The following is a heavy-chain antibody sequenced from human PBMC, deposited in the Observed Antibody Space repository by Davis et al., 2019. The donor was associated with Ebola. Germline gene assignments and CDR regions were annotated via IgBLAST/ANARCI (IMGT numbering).Heavy chain of an antibody. V-gene: IGHV3-23*01. J-gene: IGHJ3*01. CDR2: LGTSADT. D-gene: IGHD2/OR15-2a*01. CDR1: GFTFSSYE. CDR3: VKDTSNIWFDV. Sequence: GESLKISCAASGFTFSSYEMNWVRRAPGKGLEWVSTLGTSADTYYADSVKGRFTISRDNSKNTLHLQMNSLRVEDTAMYYCVKDTSNIWFDVWGQGTLVTVSA.